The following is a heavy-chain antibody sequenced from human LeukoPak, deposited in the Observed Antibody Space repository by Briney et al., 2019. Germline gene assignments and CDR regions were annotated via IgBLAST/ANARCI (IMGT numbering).Heavy chain of an antibody. CDR1: GGSISSYY. CDR3: ARDRDHGGNGFFDP. J-gene: IGHJ5*02. V-gene: IGHV4-59*01. Sequence: PSETLSLTCTVSGGSISSYYWSWIRQPPGKGLEWIGYIYYSGSTNYNPSLKSRVTISVDTSKNQFSLKLSSVTAADTAVYYCARDRDHGGNGFFDPWGQGTLVTVSS. CDR2: IYYSGST. D-gene: IGHD4-23*01.